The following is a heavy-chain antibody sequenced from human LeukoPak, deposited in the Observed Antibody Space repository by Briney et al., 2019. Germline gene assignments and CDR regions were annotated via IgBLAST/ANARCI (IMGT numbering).Heavy chain of an antibody. Sequence: ASVKVSCKASGGTFSSYAISWVRQAPGQGLEWMGRIIPILGIANYAQKFQGRVTITADKSTSTAYMELSSLRSEDTAVYYCAREESRTHAFDIWGQGTTVTVSS. CDR1: GGTFSSYA. CDR2: IIPILGIA. D-gene: IGHD1-14*01. CDR3: AREESRTHAFDI. J-gene: IGHJ3*02. V-gene: IGHV1-69*04.